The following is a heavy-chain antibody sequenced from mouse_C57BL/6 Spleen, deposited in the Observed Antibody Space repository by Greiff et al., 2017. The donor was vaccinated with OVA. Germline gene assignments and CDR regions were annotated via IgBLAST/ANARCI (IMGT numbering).Heavy chain of an antibody. Sequence: QVQLQQPGAELVMPGASVKLSCKASGYTFTSYWMHWVKLRPGQGLEWIGEIDPSDSYTNYNQKFKGKSTLTVDKSSSTAYMQLSSLTSEDSAVYYCARNEGRYSNPRAMDYWGQGTSVTVSS. D-gene: IGHD2-5*01. J-gene: IGHJ4*01. CDR2: IDPSDSYT. CDR1: GYTFTSYW. V-gene: IGHV1-69*01. CDR3: ARNEGRYSNPRAMDY.